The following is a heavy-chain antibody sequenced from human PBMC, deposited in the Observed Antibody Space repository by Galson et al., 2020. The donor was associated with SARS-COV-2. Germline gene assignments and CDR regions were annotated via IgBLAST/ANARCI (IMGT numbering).Heavy chain of an antibody. CDR1: GFTFSSYA. CDR3: AIKEGYYYYGMDV. Sequence: GGSLRLSCAASGFTFSSYAMNWVRQAPGKGTEWVSAISGSGGSTYYADSVKGRFTISRDNSKNTLYLQMNSLRAEDTAVYYCAIKEGYYYYGMDVWGQGTTVTVSS. J-gene: IGHJ6*02. CDR2: ISGSGGST. V-gene: IGHV3-23*01.